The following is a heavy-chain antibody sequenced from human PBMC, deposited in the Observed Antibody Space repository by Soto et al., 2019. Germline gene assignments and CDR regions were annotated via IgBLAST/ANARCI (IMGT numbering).Heavy chain of an antibody. J-gene: IGHJ4*02. CDR1: GYTFTSYD. CDR3: AREYYYDSSGRTAYDY. Sequence: ASVKVSCKASGYTFTSYDINWVRQATGQGLEWMGWMNPNSGNTGYAQKFQGRVTMTRNTSISTAYMELSSLRSDDTAVYYCAREYYYDSSGRTAYDYWGQGTLVTVSS. V-gene: IGHV1-8*01. CDR2: MNPNSGNT. D-gene: IGHD3-22*01.